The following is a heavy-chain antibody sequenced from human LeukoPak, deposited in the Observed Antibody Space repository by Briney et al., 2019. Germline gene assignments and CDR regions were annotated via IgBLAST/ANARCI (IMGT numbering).Heavy chain of an antibody. CDR3: AKDITSYGDYLPSGN. CDR1: GFIFSNYA. V-gene: IGHV3-23*01. J-gene: IGHJ4*02. D-gene: IGHD4-17*01. Sequence: HSGGSLRLSCAASGFIFSNYAMSWVRQAPGKGLEWVSGISGSGGSTNYADSVKGRFTISRDNSKNTLYLQMNSLRAEDTALYYCAKDITSYGDYLPSGNWGQGTLVTVSS. CDR2: ISGSGGST.